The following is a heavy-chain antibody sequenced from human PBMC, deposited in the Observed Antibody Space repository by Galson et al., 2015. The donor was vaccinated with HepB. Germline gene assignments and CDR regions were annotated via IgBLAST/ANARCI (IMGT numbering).Heavy chain of an antibody. J-gene: IGHJ3*02. CDR3: ARDTYYYDSSGYYHADAFDI. CDR2: ISSSSSYI. CDR1: GFTFSSYS. V-gene: IGHV3-21*01. Sequence: SLRLSCAASGFTFSSYSMNWVLQAPGKGLEWVSSISSSSSYIYYADSVKGRFTISRDNAKNSLYLQMNSLRAEDTAVYYCARDTYYYDSSGYYHADAFDIWGRGTMVTVSS. D-gene: IGHD3-22*01.